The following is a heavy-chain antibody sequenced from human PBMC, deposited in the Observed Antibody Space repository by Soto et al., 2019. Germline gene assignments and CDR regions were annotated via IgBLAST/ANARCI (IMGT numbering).Heavy chain of an antibody. CDR1: GYSFPSQW. CDR2: IYPADSDT. V-gene: IGHV5-51*01. J-gene: IGHJ6*02. CDR3: ARIPHSTKTYYDHSYGMDV. D-gene: IGHD6-13*01. Sequence: GESLKISCKGSGYSFPSQWIGWVRQTPGKGLEWMGSIYPADSDTRYSPSFQGQVTISADKSIRTAYLEWSSLKASDTAMYCCARIPHSTKTYYDHSYGMDVWGQGTTVTVSS.